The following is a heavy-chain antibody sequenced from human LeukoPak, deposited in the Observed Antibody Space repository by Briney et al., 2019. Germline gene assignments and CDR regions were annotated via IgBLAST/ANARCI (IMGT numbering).Heavy chain of an antibody. V-gene: IGHV3-66*01. CDR1: GFTVTNIY. D-gene: IGHD6-19*01. J-gene: IGHJ4*02. Sequence: PGGSLRLSCAASGFTVTNIYISWVRQAPGKGLEWVSVIYSGGSTYYIDSVKGRFTMSRDNSKNTLYLQMNSLRPEDTAMDYCARDVYSSGWYAGFEYWGQGTLVTVSS. CDR2: IYSGGST. CDR3: ARDVYSSGWYAGFEY.